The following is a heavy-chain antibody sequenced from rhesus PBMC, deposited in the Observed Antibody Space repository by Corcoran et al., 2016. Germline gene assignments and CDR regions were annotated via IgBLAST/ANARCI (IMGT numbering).Heavy chain of an antibody. Sequence: QVQLQESGPGVVKPSETLSLTCAVSGYSISSGYDWSWIRQPPGKGLEWIGYIYGSSGDTNYNPSLKNRVTMSKDTSKNQFFLKLSSVTAADTAVYYCARETLYGTSYLFDYWGQGVLVTVSS. V-gene: IGHV4-76*01. CDR3: ARETLYGTSYLFDY. J-gene: IGHJ4*01. D-gene: IGHD4-29*01. CDR1: GYSISSGYD. CDR2: IYGSSGDT.